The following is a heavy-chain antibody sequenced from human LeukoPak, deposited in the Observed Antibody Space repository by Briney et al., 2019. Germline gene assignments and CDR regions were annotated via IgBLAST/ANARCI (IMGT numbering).Heavy chain of an antibody. Sequence: SETLSLTCTVSGGSISSSSYYWGWIRQPPGKGLEWIGSIYYSGSTYYNPSLKSRVTISVDTSKNQFSLKLSSVTAADTAVYYCARHGRYGSGSYYYGMDVWGQGTTVTVSS. V-gene: IGHV4-39*01. CDR2: IYYSGST. J-gene: IGHJ6*02. CDR3: ARHGRYGSGSYYYGMDV. CDR1: GGSISSSSYY. D-gene: IGHD3-10*01.